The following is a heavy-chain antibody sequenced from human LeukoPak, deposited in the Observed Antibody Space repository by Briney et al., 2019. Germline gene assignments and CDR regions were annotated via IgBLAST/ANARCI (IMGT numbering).Heavy chain of an antibody. CDR1: GGSISSDY. CDR3: ARRPGDRYWYFDL. D-gene: IGHD4-17*01. Sequence: SETLSLTCTVSGGSISSDYWSWIRQPPGKGLEWIGYIYYSGSTSYNSSLKSRVTISLDTSKNQFSLKLSSVTAADTAVYYCARRPGDRYWYFDLWGRGTLVTVSS. V-gene: IGHV4-59*08. J-gene: IGHJ2*01. CDR2: IYYSGST.